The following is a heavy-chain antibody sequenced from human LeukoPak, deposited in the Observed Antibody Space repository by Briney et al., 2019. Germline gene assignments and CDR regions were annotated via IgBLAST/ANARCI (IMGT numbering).Heavy chain of an antibody. Sequence: ASVKVSCKVSGYTLTELSMHWVRQAPGKGLEWMGGFDPEDGETIYAQKFQGRVTMTEDTSTDTAYMELSSLRSEDTAVYYCATERDNWSYLGRAFDIWGQGTMVTVSS. CDR3: ATERDNWSYLGRAFDI. CDR2: FDPEDGET. J-gene: IGHJ3*02. V-gene: IGHV1-24*01. CDR1: GYTLTELS. D-gene: IGHD1-7*01.